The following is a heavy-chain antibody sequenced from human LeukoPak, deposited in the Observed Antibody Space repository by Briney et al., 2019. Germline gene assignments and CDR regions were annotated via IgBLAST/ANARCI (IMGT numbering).Heavy chain of an antibody. CDR1: GGSFSGYY. Sequence: SETLSLTCAVYGGSFSGYYWSWIRQPPGKGLEWIGEINHSGSTNYDPSLKSRVTISVDTSKNQFSLKPSSVTAADTAVYYCARGSSGSSLDYWGQGTLVTVSS. D-gene: IGHD1-26*01. CDR3: ARGSSGSSLDY. CDR2: INHSGST. V-gene: IGHV4-34*01. J-gene: IGHJ4*02.